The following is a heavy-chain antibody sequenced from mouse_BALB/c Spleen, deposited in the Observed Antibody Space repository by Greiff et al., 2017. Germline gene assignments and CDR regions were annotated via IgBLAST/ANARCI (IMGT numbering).Heavy chain of an antibody. CDR3: ARRGDGSSLYYFDY. CDR1: GYTFTDYN. V-gene: IGHV1-18*01. D-gene: IGHD1-1*01. CDR2: INPNNGGT. J-gene: IGHJ2*01. Sequence: EVQLQQSGPELVKPGASVKIPCKASGYTFTDYNMDWVKQSHGKSLEWIGDINPNNGGTIYNQKFKGKATLTVDKSSSTAYMELRSLTSEDTAVYYCARRGDGSSLYYFDYWGQGTTLTVSS.